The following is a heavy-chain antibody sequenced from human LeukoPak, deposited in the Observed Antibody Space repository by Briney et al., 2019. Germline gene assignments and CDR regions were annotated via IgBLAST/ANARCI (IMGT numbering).Heavy chain of an antibody. CDR2: IYYSGST. V-gene: IGHV4-39*07. Sequence: SETLSLTCTVSGGSISSSSYYWGWIRQPPGKGLEWIGSIYYSGSTYYNPSLKSRVTISVDTSKNQFSLKLSSVTAADTAVYYCASEMRLGELSYYFDYWGQGTLVTVSS. CDR1: GGSISSSSYY. J-gene: IGHJ4*02. CDR3: ASEMRLGELSYYFDY. D-gene: IGHD3-16*02.